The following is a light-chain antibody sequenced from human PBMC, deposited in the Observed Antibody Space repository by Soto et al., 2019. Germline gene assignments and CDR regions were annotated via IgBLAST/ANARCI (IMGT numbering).Light chain of an antibody. J-gene: IGKJ3*01. CDR2: WAS. CDR1: QSVLYSSNNKNY. CDR3: QQYYSTPFT. Sequence: DIVMTQSPDSLAVSLGARATINCKSSQSVLYSSNNKNYLAWYQQKPGQPPKLLIYWASTRESGVPDRFSGSGFGTDFTLTISSLQAEDVAVYYCQQYYSTPFTFGPGTKVDIK. V-gene: IGKV4-1*01.